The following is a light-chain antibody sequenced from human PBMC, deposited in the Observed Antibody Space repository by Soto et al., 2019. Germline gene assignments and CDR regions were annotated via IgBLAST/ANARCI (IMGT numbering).Light chain of an antibody. CDR3: CSYVGEVV. V-gene: IGLV2-23*01. CDR1: SPDVGSYTV. CDR2: EGS. J-gene: IGLJ2*01. Sequence: QSALTQPASVSGSLGQSITISCTGTSPDVGSYTVVSWYQQHPGKAPKLMIYEGSKRPSGVSNRFSGSKSGDTASLTISGLQAEDEADYYCCSYVGEVVFGGGTKVTVL.